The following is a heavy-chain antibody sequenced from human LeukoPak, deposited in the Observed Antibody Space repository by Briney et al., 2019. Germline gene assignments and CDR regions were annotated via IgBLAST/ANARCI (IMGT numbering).Heavy chain of an antibody. CDR1: GDSVSSNSAA. J-gene: IGHJ5*02. CDR2: TYYRARWYN. D-gene: IGHD6-6*01. CDR3: ARSIAVRSSRFDP. V-gene: IGHV6-1*01. Sequence: SQTLSLTCATSGDSVSSNSAAWNWIRQSPSRGLEWLGRTYYRARWYNDYAVSVKSRITIDPDTSKNQFSLHLTSVTPEDTAVYYCARSIAVRSSRFDPWGQGALVTVSS.